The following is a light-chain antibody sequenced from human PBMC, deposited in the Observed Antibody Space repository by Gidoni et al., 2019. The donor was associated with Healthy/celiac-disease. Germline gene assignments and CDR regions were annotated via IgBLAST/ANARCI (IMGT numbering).Light chain of an antibody. CDR3: QQSYSTPIT. Sequence: IQLTQSPSSPSAAVGDRVTIPCRASQSISSYLNWYQQKPGKAPKLLIYAASSLQSGVPSRFSGSGSGTDFTLTISSLQPEDFATDYCQQSYSTPITFGQGTRLEIK. CDR1: QSISSY. V-gene: IGKV1-39*01. CDR2: AAS. J-gene: IGKJ5*01.